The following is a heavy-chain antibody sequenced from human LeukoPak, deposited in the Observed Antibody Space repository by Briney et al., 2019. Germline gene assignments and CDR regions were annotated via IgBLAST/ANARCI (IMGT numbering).Heavy chain of an antibody. Sequence: PGGSLRLSCAASGFTFSNYAMSWVRQAPGKGLEWVSAILGSGGSTYYADSVKARFTVSRDNSKSTLYLQMNSLRAEDTALYYCAKWGDYDVLTGYYVPDYWGQGTLVTVSS. CDR2: ILGSGGST. V-gene: IGHV3-23*01. CDR3: AKWGDYDVLTGYYVPDY. J-gene: IGHJ4*02. CDR1: GFTFSNYA. D-gene: IGHD3-9*01.